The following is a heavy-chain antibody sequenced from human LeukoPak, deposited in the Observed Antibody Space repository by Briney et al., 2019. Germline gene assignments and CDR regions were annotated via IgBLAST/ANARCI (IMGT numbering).Heavy chain of an antibody. D-gene: IGHD6-19*01. Sequence: GGSLRLSCAASGFTFDDYGMSWVRQAPGKGLEWVSGINWNGGSTGYADSVKGRFTISRDNSKNTLYLQMNSLRAEDTAVYYCARRSGIAVAGAFDYWGQGTLVTVSS. CDR3: ARRSGIAVAGAFDY. CDR2: INWNGGST. J-gene: IGHJ4*02. CDR1: GFTFDDYG. V-gene: IGHV3-20*04.